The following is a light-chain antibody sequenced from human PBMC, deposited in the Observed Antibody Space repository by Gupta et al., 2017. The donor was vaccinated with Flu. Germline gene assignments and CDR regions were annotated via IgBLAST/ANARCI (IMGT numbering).Light chain of an antibody. CDR2: SNN. V-gene: IGLV1-44*01. CDR3: DAWEDRLDGPV. Sequence: SVLPQPPSASGTPGQRVTISCSGSSSNIGSNTVNWYQQLPGTAPKLLIYSNNQRPSGVPDRFSGSKSGTSASLAISGLQAEDEAEYYWDAWEDRLDGPVFGGGTKLTVL. CDR1: SSNIGSNT. J-gene: IGLJ2*01.